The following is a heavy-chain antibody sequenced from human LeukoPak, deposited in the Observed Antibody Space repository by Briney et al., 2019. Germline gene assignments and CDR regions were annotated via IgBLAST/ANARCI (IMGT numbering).Heavy chain of an antibody. Sequence: SETLSLTCTVSGGSISSSSYYWGWIRQPPGKGLEWIGSIYYSGRTYYNPSLKSRVTISVDTSKNHFSLKLNSVTAADTAVYFCAGYDFGTSTVGYWGQGTLVTVSS. CDR2: IYYSGRT. CDR3: AGYDFGTSTVGY. J-gene: IGHJ4*02. CDR1: GGSISSSSYY. V-gene: IGHV4-39*02. D-gene: IGHD4-23*01.